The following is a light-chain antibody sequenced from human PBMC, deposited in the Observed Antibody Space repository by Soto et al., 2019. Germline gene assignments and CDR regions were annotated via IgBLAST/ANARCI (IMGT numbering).Light chain of an antibody. Sequence: EIVLTQSPATLSLSPGERATLSCRASQSVSSYLAWYKQKPGQAPRLLIYDVSNRATGIPARLSGRRSGTDFTLTISSLEPEDFAVYYCQQRSNWPRFTFGGGTKVDIK. J-gene: IGKJ3*01. CDR2: DVS. V-gene: IGKV3-11*01. CDR3: QQRSNWPRFT. CDR1: QSVSSY.